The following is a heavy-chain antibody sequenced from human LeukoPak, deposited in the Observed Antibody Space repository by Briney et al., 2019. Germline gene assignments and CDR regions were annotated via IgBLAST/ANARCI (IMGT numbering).Heavy chain of an antibody. J-gene: IGHJ2*01. CDR2: IYYSWCT. V-gene: IGHV4-59*01. CDR3: ARRDSPFDL. Sequence: SETLSLTCTVSGGSISSYYWSWIRQPPGKGLEWIGYIYYSWCTNYNPSLKSRVTISVDTSKKQFSLKVRSVTAADTAVYYCARRDSPFDLWGRGTLVTVS. CDR1: GGSISSYY. D-gene: IGHD3-22*01.